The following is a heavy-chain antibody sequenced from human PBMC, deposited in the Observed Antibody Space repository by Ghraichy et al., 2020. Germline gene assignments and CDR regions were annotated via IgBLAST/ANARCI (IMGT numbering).Heavy chain of an antibody. CDR1: GFSLSTSGVG. V-gene: IGHV2-5*02. Sequence: SGPTLVKPTQTLTLTCTFSGFSLSTSGVGVGWIRQPPGKALEWLALIFWDDDKRYSPSLRSRLTITKDTSKNQVVLTMTNMDPVDTATYYCAHREYSGNYFPRFDYWGQGALVTVSS. CDR3: AHREYSGNYFPRFDY. J-gene: IGHJ4*02. CDR2: IFWDDDK. D-gene: IGHD1-26*01.